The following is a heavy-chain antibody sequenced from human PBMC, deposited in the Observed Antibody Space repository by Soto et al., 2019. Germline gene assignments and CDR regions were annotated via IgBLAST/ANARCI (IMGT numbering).Heavy chain of an antibody. D-gene: IGHD2-15*01. CDR2: INHSGST. CDR1: GGSFSGYY. V-gene: IGHV4-34*01. Sequence: QVQLQQWGAGLLKPSETLSLTCVVYGGSFSGYYWSWIRQPPGKGLEWIGEINHSGSTNYNPSLKRRVTISVDTSKTPFSLKLSSVTAADTAVYYCARGFRFCSGGSCYSGWFDPWGQGTLVTVSS. CDR3: ARGFRFCSGGSCYSGWFDP. J-gene: IGHJ5*02.